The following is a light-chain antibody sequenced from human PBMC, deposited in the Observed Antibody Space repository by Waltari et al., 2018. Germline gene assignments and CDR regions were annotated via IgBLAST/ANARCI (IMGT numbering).Light chain of an antibody. J-gene: IGKJ4*01. CDR3: QQRSNGLT. CDR1: QSVSSY. V-gene: IGKV3-11*01. Sequence: EIVLPQSPATLSLSPGERATLSCRASQSVSSYLAWYQQKPGQAPRLLIYDASNRATGIPARFSGSGSETDFTLTISSLEPEDFAVYYCQQRSNGLTFGGGTKVEIK. CDR2: DAS.